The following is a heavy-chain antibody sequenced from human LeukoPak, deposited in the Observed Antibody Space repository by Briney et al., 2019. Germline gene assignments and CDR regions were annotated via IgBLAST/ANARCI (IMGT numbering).Heavy chain of an antibody. J-gene: IGHJ4*02. CDR2: TRYDGSNK. CDR3: AKDGTRGTRFGKIHHYFDY. V-gene: IGHV3-30*02. D-gene: IGHD3-10*01. Sequence: GGSLRLSCGASGFTFSSYGMHWVRQAPGKGLEWVAFTRYDGSNKYYADSVKGRFTISRDSSKNTLYLQMNSLRAEDTAVYYCAKDGTRGTRFGKIHHYFDYWGRGTLVTVSS. CDR1: GFTFSSYG.